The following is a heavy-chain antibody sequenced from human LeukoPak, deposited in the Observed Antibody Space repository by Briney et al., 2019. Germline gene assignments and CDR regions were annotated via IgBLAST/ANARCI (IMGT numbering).Heavy chain of an antibody. D-gene: IGHD1-26*01. J-gene: IGHJ4*02. CDR2: IYRAGST. V-gene: IGHV3-66*02. Sequence: GGSLRLSCAASGFTVSSNYMSWVRQAQGKGVEWGSVIYRAGSTYYSDSVKGRFTISRDNSKNTLYLQMNSLRAEDTAVYYCAREPSGTYWLDYWGQGTLVTVSS. CDR3: AREPSGTYWLDY. CDR1: GFTVSSNY.